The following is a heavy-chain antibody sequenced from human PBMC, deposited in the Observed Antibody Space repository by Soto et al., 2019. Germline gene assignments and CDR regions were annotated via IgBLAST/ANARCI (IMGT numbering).Heavy chain of an antibody. Sequence: LSLTCTVSGGSISSSSYYWGWIRQPPGKGLEWIGSIYYSGSTYYNPSLKSRVTISVDTSKNQFSLKLSSVTAADTAVYYCARLRGYYFDYWGQGTLVTVSS. CDR1: GGSISSSSYY. CDR3: ARLRGYYFDY. J-gene: IGHJ4*02. V-gene: IGHV4-39*01. CDR2: IYYSGST. D-gene: IGHD5-12*01.